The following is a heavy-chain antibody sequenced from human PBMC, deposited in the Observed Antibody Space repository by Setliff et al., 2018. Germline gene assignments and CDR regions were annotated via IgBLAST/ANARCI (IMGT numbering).Heavy chain of an antibody. CDR2: ISAYNGNT. Sequence: ASVKVSCKASGYTFTSYAISWVRQAPGQGPEWMGWISAYNGNTNYALKLQDRVIMTADTSTNTVYLDLRSLRSDDSAMYYCTRGQRAWSYWGQGTLVTVS. J-gene: IGHJ4*02. V-gene: IGHV1-18*01. D-gene: IGHD6-19*01. CDR1: GYTFTSYA. CDR3: TRGQRAWSY.